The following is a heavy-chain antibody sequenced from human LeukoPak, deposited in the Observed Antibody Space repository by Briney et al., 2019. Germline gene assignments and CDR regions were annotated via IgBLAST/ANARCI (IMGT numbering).Heavy chain of an antibody. CDR2: INPSGGNT. J-gene: IGHJ4*02. V-gene: IGHV1-46*01. CDR3: ARAQGYGDCDY. CDR1: GYTFTDYY. Sequence: GASVKVSCKASGYTFTDYYIHWVRQAPGQGLEWMGIINPSGGNTKYAQKFQARVTMTSDTSTSTVYMELSSLRSEDTAVYYCARAQGYGDCDYWGQGTLVTVSS. D-gene: IGHD4-17*01.